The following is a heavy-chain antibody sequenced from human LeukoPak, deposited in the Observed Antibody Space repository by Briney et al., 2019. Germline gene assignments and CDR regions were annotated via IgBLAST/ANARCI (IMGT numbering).Heavy chain of an antibody. D-gene: IGHD6-19*01. Sequence: ASVKVSCKASGYTFTSYGISWVRQAPGQGLEWMGWISAYNGNTNYAQKLQGRVTMTTDTSASTAYMELRSLRSDDTAVYYCARDRSGSSGWFFDYWGQGTLVTVSS. CDR2: ISAYNGNT. CDR1: GYTFTSYG. J-gene: IGHJ4*02. CDR3: ARDRSGSSGWFFDY. V-gene: IGHV1-18*01.